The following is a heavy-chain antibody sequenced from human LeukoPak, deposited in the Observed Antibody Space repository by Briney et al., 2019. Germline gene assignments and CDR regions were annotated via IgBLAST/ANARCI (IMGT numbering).Heavy chain of an antibody. J-gene: IGHJ4*02. V-gene: IGHV3-7*01. D-gene: IGHD3-10*01. CDR1: GFTFNNYW. CDR3: ASRAGKPENTPRCFDY. CDR2: INQDGSAR. Sequence: PGGSLRLSCIASGFTFNNYWLTWVRQAPGKAPEWVANINQDGSARNYVDSVKGRFTIARDNTKNLLHLQMTSLRGEDTAVYYCASRAGKPENTPRCFDYWGQGILVTVSS.